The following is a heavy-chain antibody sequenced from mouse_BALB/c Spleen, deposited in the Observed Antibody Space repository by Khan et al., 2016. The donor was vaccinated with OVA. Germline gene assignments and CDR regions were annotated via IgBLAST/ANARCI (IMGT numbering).Heavy chain of an antibody. V-gene: IGHV1-20*02. CDR3: ARIYGSDFED. D-gene: IGHD1-1*01. CDR1: GYSFTGYF. J-gene: IGHJ2*01. Sequence: VRLQQSGPELVKPGASVKISCKASGYSFTGYFMNWVMQSHGKSLEWIGRINPHIGETFYNQKFKGKATLTVDESSSTAHMELRSLASEDSAVYYCARIYGSDFEDWGQGTTLTVSS. CDR2: INPHIGET.